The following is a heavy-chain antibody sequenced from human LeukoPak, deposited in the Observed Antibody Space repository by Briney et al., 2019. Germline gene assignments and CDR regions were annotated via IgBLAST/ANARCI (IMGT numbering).Heavy chain of an antibody. CDR3: ARGGGSGYYGFGY. J-gene: IGHJ4*02. D-gene: IGHD3-3*01. CDR2: ITKSGSTI. V-gene: IGHV3-48*03. CDR1: GFTFSSYG. Sequence: GGSLRLSCAASGFTFSSYGMNWVRQAPGKGLEWVSYITKSGSTIYYADSVKGRLTISRDNAKNSLYLQMNSMRVEDTSVYYCARGGGSGYYGFGYWGQGTLVTVSS.